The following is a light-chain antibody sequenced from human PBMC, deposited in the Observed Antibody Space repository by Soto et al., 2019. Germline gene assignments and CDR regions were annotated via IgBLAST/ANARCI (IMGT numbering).Light chain of an antibody. CDR3: QQYNNWAFPYT. V-gene: IGKV3-15*01. CDR2: GAS. CDR1: QSVSSN. J-gene: IGKJ2*01. Sequence: EIVMTQSPATLSVSPGERATLSCRASQSVSSNLAWYQQKPGQAPRLLIYGASTRATGIPARFSGSGSGTEFTLTISSLQSEDFAVYYCQQYNNWAFPYTFGQGTKLEIK.